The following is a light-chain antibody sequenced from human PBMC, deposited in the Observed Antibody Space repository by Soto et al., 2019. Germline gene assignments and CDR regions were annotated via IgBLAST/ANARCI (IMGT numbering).Light chain of an antibody. V-gene: IGLV2-23*02. CDR3: CSYAGSSTFYV. Sequence: QCALTQPASVSGSPGQSITISCTGTSSDVGSYNLVSWYQQHPGKAPKLMIYEVSKRPSGVSNRFSGSKSGNTASLTISGLQAEDGADYYCCSYAGSSTFYVFGTGTKVTVL. CDR2: EVS. J-gene: IGLJ1*01. CDR1: SSDVGSYNL.